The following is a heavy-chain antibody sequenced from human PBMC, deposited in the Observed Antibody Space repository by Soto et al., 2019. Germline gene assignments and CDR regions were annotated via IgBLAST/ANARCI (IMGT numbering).Heavy chain of an antibody. CDR1: GGSISGTTYS. Sequence: SGTLSLTCAVSGGSISGTTYSWSWIRQPPGKGLEWIGYIYDSGNTYYNPSLKSQFSISVDRSKNQFSLKLSSVTAADTAVYYCARGQGAAAGHSNFDYWGQGALVTVSS. J-gene: IGHJ4*02. CDR3: ARGQGAAAGHSNFDY. CDR2: IYDSGNT. V-gene: IGHV4-30-2*01. D-gene: IGHD6-13*01.